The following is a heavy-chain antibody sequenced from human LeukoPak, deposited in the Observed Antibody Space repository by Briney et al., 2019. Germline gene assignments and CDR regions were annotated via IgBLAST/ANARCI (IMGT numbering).Heavy chain of an antibody. CDR2: IKQDGSEK. J-gene: IGHJ3*02. Sequence: SGGSLRLSCAASGFTFSSYWMSWVRQAPGKGLEWVANIKQDGSEKYYVDSVKGRFTISRDNAKNSLYLQMNSLRAEDTAVYYCARDRLWFGESKAFDIWGQGTMVTVSS. V-gene: IGHV3-7*01. D-gene: IGHD3-10*01. CDR3: ARDRLWFGESKAFDI. CDR1: GFTFSSYW.